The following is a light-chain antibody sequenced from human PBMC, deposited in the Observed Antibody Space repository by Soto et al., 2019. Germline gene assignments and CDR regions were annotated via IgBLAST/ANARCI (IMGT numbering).Light chain of an antibody. J-gene: IGKJ1*01. Sequence: VQMTKSPPTLSASVGDRVTITCRASQSIRHYLAWYQQMPGKAPKLLIYGASTLQSGVPSRFSGSGSGTEFTLTISSLQTADFGTYFCQHHNSYSQTFGQGTKVDI. CDR2: GAS. CDR1: QSIRHY. V-gene: IGKV1-5*01. CDR3: QHHNSYSQT.